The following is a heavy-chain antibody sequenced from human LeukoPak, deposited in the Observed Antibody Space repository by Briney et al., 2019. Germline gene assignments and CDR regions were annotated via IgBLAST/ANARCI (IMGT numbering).Heavy chain of an antibody. CDR1: GFTVSSYG. Sequence: GGSLRLSCAASGFTVSSYGMPWVRQAPGKGLEWVAVISYDGSNKYYADSVKGRFTISRDNSKNTLYLQMNSLRAEDTAVYYCAKDRTGGYDSFDFDYWGQGTLVTVSS. CDR2: ISYDGSNK. D-gene: IGHD5-12*01. J-gene: IGHJ4*02. V-gene: IGHV3-30*18. CDR3: AKDRTGGYDSFDFDY.